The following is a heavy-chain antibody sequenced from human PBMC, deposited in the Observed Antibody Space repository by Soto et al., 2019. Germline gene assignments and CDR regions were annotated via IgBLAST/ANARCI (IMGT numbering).Heavy chain of an antibody. Sequence: QVQLVQSGAEVKKPGSSVKVSCKASGGTFSSYTISWVRQAPGQGLEWMGRIIPILGIANYAQKFQGRVTITADKTTRTASMELSSLRSEDTDVYYCAESGSGSDYVDYGMDVWGQGTTVTVSS. CDR1: GGTFSSYT. D-gene: IGHD1-26*01. CDR2: IIPILGIA. J-gene: IGHJ6*02. V-gene: IGHV1-69*02. CDR3: AESGSGSDYVDYGMDV.